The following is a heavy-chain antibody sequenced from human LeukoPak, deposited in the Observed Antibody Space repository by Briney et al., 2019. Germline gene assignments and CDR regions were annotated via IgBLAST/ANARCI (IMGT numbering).Heavy chain of an antibody. CDR2: INPNSGGT. V-gene: IGHV1-2*02. CDR3: ARGGVLLFLEWLSGGDY. J-gene: IGHJ4*02. D-gene: IGHD3-3*01. CDR1: GYTFTGYY. Sequence: ASVKVSCKASGYTFTGYYMHWVRQAPGQGLEWMGWINPNSGGTNYAQKFQGRVTMTRDTSISTAYMELSRLRSDDTAVYYCARGGVLLFLEWLSGGDYWGQGTLVTVSS.